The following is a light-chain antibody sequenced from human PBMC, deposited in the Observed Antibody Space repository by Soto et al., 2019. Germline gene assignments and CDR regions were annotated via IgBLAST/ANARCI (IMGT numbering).Light chain of an antibody. V-gene: IGLV3-21*02. CDR3: QVWDGSSDHEEWV. CDR1: NIGSKS. Sequence: SYELTQPPSLSLAPGQTATITCGGNNIGSKSVHWYQHKPGQAPVLVVYDDSDRPSGIPERFSGSNSGNTAALTISRVEAGDEADYYCQVWDGSSDHEEWVFGGGTQLT. CDR2: DDS. J-gene: IGLJ3*02.